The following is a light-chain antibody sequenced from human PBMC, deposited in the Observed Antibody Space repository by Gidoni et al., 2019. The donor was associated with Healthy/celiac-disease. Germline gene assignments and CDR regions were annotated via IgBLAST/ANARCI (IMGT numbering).Light chain of an antibody. CDR2: KDS. J-gene: IGLJ1*01. Sequence: SYELTQPPSVSVAPGQTARIPCSGDALQKQYAYWYQQKPGQAPVLVIYKDSERPSGIPERFSGSSSWTTVTLTISGVQAEDEADYYCQSADSSGTYVFGTGTKVTVL. CDR1: ALQKQY. V-gene: IGLV3-25*03. CDR3: QSADSSGTYV.